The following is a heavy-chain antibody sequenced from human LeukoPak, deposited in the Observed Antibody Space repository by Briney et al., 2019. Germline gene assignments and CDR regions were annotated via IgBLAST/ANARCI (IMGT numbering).Heavy chain of an antibody. Sequence: PGGSLRLSYAASGFTFSNAWMSWVRQAPGKGLEWVGRIKSKTDGGTTDYAAPVKGRFTISRDDSKNTLYLQMNSLKTEDTAVYYCTTKISYPSYYYDSSGYYFWFDPWGQGTLVTVSS. J-gene: IGHJ5*02. D-gene: IGHD3-22*01. CDR1: GFTFSNAW. CDR2: IKSKTDGGTT. V-gene: IGHV3-15*01. CDR3: TTKISYPSYYYDSSGYYFWFDP.